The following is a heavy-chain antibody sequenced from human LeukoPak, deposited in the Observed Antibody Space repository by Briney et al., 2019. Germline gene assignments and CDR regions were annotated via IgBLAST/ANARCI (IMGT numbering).Heavy chain of an antibody. CDR1: GGSISTYY. J-gene: IGHJ6*03. CDR2: IYQSGST. D-gene: IGHD2-8*01. V-gene: IGHV4-59*08. CDR3: ARVARYCTNGVCPDYYFYYMDV. Sequence: SETLSLTCTVSGGSISTYYWGWIRQPPGKGPEWIGRIYQSGSTNYNPSLKSRVTISVDTSKNQFSLKLTSVTAADTAVYYCARVARYCTNGVCPDYYFYYMDVWGKGTTVTVSS.